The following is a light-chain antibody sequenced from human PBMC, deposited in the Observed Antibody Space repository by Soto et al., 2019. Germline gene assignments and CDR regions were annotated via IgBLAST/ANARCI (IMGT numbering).Light chain of an antibody. Sequence: DVQMTQSPSSLSASVGDRVTITCRASEDIITFLSWYQQKPGEAPKLLIKSASTLQTGVPSRFRGRGSGTDFPLDINNLQPDDFATYFCQQSSNPPFTFGPGTKVAV. CDR3: QQSSNPPFT. CDR1: EDIITF. J-gene: IGKJ3*01. CDR2: SAS. V-gene: IGKV1-39*01.